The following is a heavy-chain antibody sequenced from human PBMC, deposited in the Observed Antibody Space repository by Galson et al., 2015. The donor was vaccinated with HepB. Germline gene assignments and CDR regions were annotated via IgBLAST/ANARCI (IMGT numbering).Heavy chain of an antibody. V-gene: IGHV3-33*01. CDR3: ARDSGNGGSQD. Sequence: SLRLSCAASGFIFSNYGMQCVRQAPGKGLEWVAHIWYDGAYKHYADSVKGRFTISRDNAKNTLFLQMNSLRAENTAVYYCARDSGNGGSQDWGQGTLVSVSS. D-gene: IGHD2-8*01. J-gene: IGHJ4*02. CDR2: IWYDGAYK. CDR1: GFIFSNYG.